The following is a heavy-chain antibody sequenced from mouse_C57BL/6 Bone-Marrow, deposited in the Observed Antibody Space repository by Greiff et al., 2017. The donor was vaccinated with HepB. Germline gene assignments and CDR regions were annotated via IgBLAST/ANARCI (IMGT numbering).Heavy chain of an antibody. CDR1: GYTFTSSW. Sequence: QVQLQQPGAELVKPGASVKLSCKASGYTFTSSWMHWVKQRPGQGLEWIGMIHPNSGSTNYNEKFKSKATLTVDKSSSTAYMQLSSLTSEYSAVYYCASYYYGVARYWYFDVWGTGTTVTVSS. D-gene: IGHD1-1*01. CDR3: ASYYYGVARYWYFDV. CDR2: IHPNSGST. V-gene: IGHV1-64*01. J-gene: IGHJ1*03.